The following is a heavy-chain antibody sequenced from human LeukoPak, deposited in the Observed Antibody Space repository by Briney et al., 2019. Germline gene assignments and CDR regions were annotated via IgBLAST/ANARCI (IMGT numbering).Heavy chain of an antibody. CDR1: GFTFSSYG. D-gene: IGHD7-27*01. V-gene: IGHV3-30*18. Sequence: GGSLRLSCAASGFTFSSYGMHWVRQAPGKGLEWVAVISYDGSNKYYADSVKGRFTISRDNSKNTVYLQMNDLRVEDTAIYYCAKDSVRFTGDLYYFNCWGQGTLVTVSS. CDR2: ISYDGSNK. CDR3: AKDSVRFTGDLYYFNC. J-gene: IGHJ4*02.